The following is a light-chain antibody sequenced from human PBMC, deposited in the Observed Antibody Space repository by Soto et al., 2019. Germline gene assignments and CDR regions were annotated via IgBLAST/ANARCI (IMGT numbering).Light chain of an antibody. CDR3: KKYDSAPWT. V-gene: IGKV1-27*01. CDR2: AAS. J-gene: IGKJ1*01. CDR1: QGISNY. Sequence: DIQMTQSPSSLSASVRDRVTITCRASQGISNYLAWYQQKPGQVPRLLIYAASTLQSGVPSRFSGSGSGTDFTPTISSLQPEDVATYYCKKYDSAPWTFGQGTNVDIK.